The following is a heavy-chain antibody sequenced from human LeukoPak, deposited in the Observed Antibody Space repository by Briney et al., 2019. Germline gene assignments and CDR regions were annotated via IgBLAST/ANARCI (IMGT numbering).Heavy chain of an antibody. V-gene: IGHV3-74*01. J-gene: IGHJ4*02. CDR1: GFIFSSYW. CDR3: AGGTNGYNYGYLDY. Sequence: GGSLRLSCAASGFIFSSYWMHWVRQVPGKGLVWVSRINTDGSSTTYADSVKGRFTISRDNAKNTLYLQMNSLRAEDTAVYYCAGGTNGYNYGYLDYWGQGTLVTVSS. CDR2: INTDGSST. D-gene: IGHD5-24*01.